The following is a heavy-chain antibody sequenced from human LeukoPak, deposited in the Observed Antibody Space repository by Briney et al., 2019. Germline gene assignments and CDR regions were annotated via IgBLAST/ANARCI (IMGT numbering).Heavy chain of an antibody. CDR2: ISGSGGST. V-gene: IGHV3-23*01. D-gene: IGHD5-24*01. CDR3: AKVRWLHPNPPFDY. CDR1: GFTFSSYA. Sequence: GGSLRLSCAASGFTFSSYAMSWVRQAPGKGLEWVSAISGSGGSTYYADSVKGRFTISGDNSKNTLYLQMNSLRAEDTAVYYCAKVRWLHPNPPFDYWGQGTLVTVSS. J-gene: IGHJ4*02.